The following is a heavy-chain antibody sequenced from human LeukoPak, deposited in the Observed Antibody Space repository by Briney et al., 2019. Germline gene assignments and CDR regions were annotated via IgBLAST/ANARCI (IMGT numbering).Heavy chain of an antibody. CDR2: IYYSGST. V-gene: IGHV4-39*07. D-gene: IGHD3-3*01. J-gene: IGHJ6*03. CDR1: GGSVSSSSYY. CDR3: ARASNYDFWSGSALYYYMDV. Sequence: SETLSLTCTVSGGSVSSSSYYWGWIRQPPGKGLEWIGSIYYSGSTYYNPSLKSRVTISVDTSKNQFSLKLSSVTAADTAVYYCARASNYDFWSGSALYYYMDVWGKGTTVTVSS.